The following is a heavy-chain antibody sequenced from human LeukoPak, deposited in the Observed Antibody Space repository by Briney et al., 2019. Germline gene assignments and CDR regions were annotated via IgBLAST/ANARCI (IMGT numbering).Heavy chain of an antibody. Sequence: GGSLRLSCAASGFTVSSNYMSWVRQAPGQGLEWVSVIYSGGSTYYADSVKGRFTISRDNSKNTLYLQMNSLRAEDTAVYYCATLRDLLWFGELLNWGQGTLVTVSS. J-gene: IGHJ4*02. D-gene: IGHD3-10*01. CDR3: ATLRDLLWFGELLN. CDR2: IYSGGST. CDR1: GFTVSSNY. V-gene: IGHV3-66*01.